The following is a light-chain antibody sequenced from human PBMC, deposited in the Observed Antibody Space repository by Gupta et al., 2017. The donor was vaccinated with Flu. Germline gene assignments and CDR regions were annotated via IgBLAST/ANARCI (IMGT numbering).Light chain of an antibody. J-gene: IGKJ4*01. Sequence: SPSSLSASVGDRVTITCQASQDVSNYLNWYQQRPGKAPKLLIYDASNLETGVPSRFSGSGSGTDFTFTISSLQPEDITTYYCQQYDDVFTFGGGTKVEIK. CDR2: DAS. V-gene: IGKV1-33*01. CDR1: QDVSNY. CDR3: QQYDDVFT.